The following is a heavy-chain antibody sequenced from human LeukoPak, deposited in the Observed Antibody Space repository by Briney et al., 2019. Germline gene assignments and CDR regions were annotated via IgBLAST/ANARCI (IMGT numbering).Heavy chain of an antibody. CDR2: INQDGSEK. Sequence: AGESLRLSCAASGLTFSRYWLTWVRQAPGKGLEWVANINQDGSEKNYVDSVKGRFTISRDNAKSSLYLQMNSLRDEDTAVYHCVSRGCTANACFVSSFNCFDHWGQGSLVTVSS. D-gene: IGHD2-8*02. CDR3: VSRGCTANACFVSSFNCFDH. V-gene: IGHV3-7*03. J-gene: IGHJ4*02. CDR1: GLTFSRYW.